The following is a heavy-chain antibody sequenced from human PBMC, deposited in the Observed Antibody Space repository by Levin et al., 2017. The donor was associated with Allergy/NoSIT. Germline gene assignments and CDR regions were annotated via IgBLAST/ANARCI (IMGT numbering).Heavy chain of an antibody. CDR2: TYYRSKWYD. CDR1: GDSVSSYSAA. J-gene: IGHJ4*02. CDR3: VREYRAFVKGFDH. V-gene: IGHV6-1*01. D-gene: IGHD3-16*02. Sequence: LRLSCAISGDSVSSYSAAWHWIRQSPSRGLEWLGRTYYRSKWYDDYAVSVSSRIIINPDTSKNQFSLPLNSVTPEDTAVYYCVREYRAFVKGFDHWGQGTLVTVSS.